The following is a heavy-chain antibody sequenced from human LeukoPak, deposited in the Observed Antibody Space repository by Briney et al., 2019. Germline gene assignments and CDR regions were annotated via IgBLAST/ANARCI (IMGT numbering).Heavy chain of an antibody. CDR1: GFTFSDYA. CDR2: IRYDGSNK. Sequence: GGSLRLSCAASGFTFSDYAMQWVRQAPGKGLEWVAFIRYDGSNKYYADSVKGRFTISRDNSKNTLYLQMNSLRTEDTAVYYCAKVGIVVVAAATPHFDPWGQGTLVTASS. CDR3: AKVGIVVVAAATPHFDP. J-gene: IGHJ5*02. V-gene: IGHV3-30*02. D-gene: IGHD2-15*01.